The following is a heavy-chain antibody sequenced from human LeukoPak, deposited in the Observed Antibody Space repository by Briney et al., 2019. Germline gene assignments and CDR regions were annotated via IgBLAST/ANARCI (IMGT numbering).Heavy chain of an antibody. J-gene: IGHJ5*02. CDR2: IYYSGTT. D-gene: IGHD6-13*01. Sequence: SETLSLTCTVSGGSISSFYWSWIRQPPGRGLEWIGYIYYSGTTNYNPSLKSRVTISVDASKDQFSLKLSSVTAADTAVYYCARRIAAAGWFDPWGQGTPVTVSS. CDR3: ARRIAAAGWFDP. CDR1: GGSISSFY. V-gene: IGHV4-59*08.